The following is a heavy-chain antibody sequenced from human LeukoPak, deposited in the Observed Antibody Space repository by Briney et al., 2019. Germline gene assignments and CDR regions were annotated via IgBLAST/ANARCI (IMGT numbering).Heavy chain of an antibody. J-gene: IGHJ6*03. V-gene: IGHV1-18*04. CDR3: ARANLDTAMVTRSYYYYMDV. CDR2: ISAYNGNT. CDR1: GYTFTSYY. D-gene: IGHD5-18*01. Sequence: ASVKVSCKASGYTFTSYYMHWVRQAPGQGLEWMGWISAYNGNTNYAQKLQGRVTMTTDTSTSTAYMELRSLRSDDTAVYYCARANLDTAMVTRSYYYYMDVWGKGTTVTVSS.